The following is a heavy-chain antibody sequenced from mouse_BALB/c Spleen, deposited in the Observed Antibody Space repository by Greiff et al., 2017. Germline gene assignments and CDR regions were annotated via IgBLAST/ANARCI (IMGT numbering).Heavy chain of an antibody. CDR2: ISYDGSN. Sequence: ESGPGLVKPSQSLSLTCSVTGYSITSCYYWYWIRQFPGNKLEWMGYISYDGSNNYNPSLKNRISITRDTSKNQFFLKLNSVTTEDTATYYCARDPHYYGSSLYYFDYWGQGTTLTVSS. J-gene: IGHJ2*01. D-gene: IGHD1-1*01. V-gene: IGHV3-6*02. CDR1: GYSITSCYY. CDR3: ARDPHYYGSSLYYFDY.